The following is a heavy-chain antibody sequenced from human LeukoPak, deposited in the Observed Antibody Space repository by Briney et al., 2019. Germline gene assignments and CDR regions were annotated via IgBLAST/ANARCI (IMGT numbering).Heavy chain of an antibody. D-gene: IGHD3-10*01. V-gene: IGHV3-30*04. CDR2: ISYDGSNK. CDR1: GFTFSSYA. CDR3: ARVSRITIHSDY. J-gene: IGHJ4*02. Sequence: GGSLRLSCAASGFTFSSYAMHWVRQAPGKGLEWVAVISYDGSNKYYADSVKGRFTISRDNSKNTLYLQMNSLRAEDTAVYYCARVSRITIHSDYWGQGTLVTVSS.